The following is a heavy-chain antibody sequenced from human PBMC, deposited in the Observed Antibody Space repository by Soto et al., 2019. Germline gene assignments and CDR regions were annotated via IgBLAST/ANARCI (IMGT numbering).Heavy chain of an antibody. CDR2: ISAYNGNT. J-gene: IGHJ4*03. CDR1: GYSFTSYG. D-gene: IGHD3-22*01. CDR3: ARVGYYYDSSGYFDY. V-gene: IGHV1-18*01. Sequence: GXSVKVSCKASGYSFTSYGISWVRQAPGQGLEWMGWISAYNGNTNYAQKLQGRVTMTTDTSTSTAYMELRSLRSDDTAVYYCARVGYYYDSSGYFDYWGQEPLVTVPQ.